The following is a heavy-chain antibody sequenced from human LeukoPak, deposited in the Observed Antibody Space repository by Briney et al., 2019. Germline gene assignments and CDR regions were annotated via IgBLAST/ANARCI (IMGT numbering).Heavy chain of an antibody. CDR1: GGSISSYY. J-gene: IGHJ4*02. Sequence: SETLSLTCTVSGGSISSYYWNWIRQPPGKGLEWVGYIYYSGSTNYDPSLKSRVTISVDTSKNQFSLKLSSVTAADTAVYYCARGADSSGYYSIFYFDYWGQGTLVTVSS. CDR2: IYYSGST. D-gene: IGHD3-22*01. CDR3: ARGADSSGYYSIFYFDY. V-gene: IGHV4-59*01.